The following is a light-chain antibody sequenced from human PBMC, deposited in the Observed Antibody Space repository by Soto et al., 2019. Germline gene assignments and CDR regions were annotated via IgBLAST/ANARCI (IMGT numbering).Light chain of an antibody. CDR1: QSVSGW. Sequence: DIQMTRSTSTLSASVGDTVTVTCRASQSVSGWLAWYQQKPGEVPKLLIYDASALPRGVPSRFSGSGSGTKFTLTIASLQPDDFATYYCQQYETFSGTFGPGTKVDIK. J-gene: IGKJ1*01. V-gene: IGKV1-5*01. CDR3: QQYETFSGT. CDR2: DAS.